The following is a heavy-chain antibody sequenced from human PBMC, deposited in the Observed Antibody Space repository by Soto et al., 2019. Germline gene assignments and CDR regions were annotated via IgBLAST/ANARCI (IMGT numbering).Heavy chain of an antibody. Sequence: SQTLSLTCAISGDSVSSNSAAWNWIRQSPSRGLEWLGRAYYRSQWYYDSAVSVKSRITVTPDTSKNQFSLHLSSVTPEDTAIYYCTKQKGDSRTYNGLDGWGQGTTVTVSS. CDR3: TKQKGDSRTYNGLDG. CDR2: AYYRSQWYY. D-gene: IGHD2-21*02. CDR1: GDSVSSNSAA. V-gene: IGHV6-1*01. J-gene: IGHJ6*02.